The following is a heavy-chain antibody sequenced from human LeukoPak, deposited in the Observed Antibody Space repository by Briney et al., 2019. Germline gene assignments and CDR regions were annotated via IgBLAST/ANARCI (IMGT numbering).Heavy chain of an antibody. D-gene: IGHD4-17*01. CDR2: INTNTGNP. CDR1: GYTLTNYA. CDR3: ARDLDYGEPSVYFDY. Sequence: ASVKVSCKASGYTLTNYAINWMRQAPGQGLEWMGWINTNTGNPTYAQGFTGRFVFSLDMSVRTAYLQISSLKPEDTAVYYCARDLDYGEPSVYFDYWGQGTLVTVSS. V-gene: IGHV7-4-1*02. J-gene: IGHJ4*02.